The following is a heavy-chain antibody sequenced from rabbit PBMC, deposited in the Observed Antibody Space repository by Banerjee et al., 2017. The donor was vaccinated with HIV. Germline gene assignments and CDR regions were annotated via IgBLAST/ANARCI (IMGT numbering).Heavy chain of an antibody. Sequence: QQLVESGGGLVTLGASLTLTCKASGIDFSSSYYTCWVRQAPGKGLEWIACIYTGSSGSTYYASWAKGRFTISKTSSTTVTLQMTSLTAADTATYFCARWSSAKDYNLWGQGTLVTVS. CDR3: ARWSSAKDYNL. J-gene: IGHJ4*01. CDR1: GIDFSSSYY. D-gene: IGHD1-1*01. V-gene: IGHV1S40*01. CDR2: IYTGSSGST.